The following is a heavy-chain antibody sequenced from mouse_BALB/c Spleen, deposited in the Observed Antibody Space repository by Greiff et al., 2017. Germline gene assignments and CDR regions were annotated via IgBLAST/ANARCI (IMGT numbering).Heavy chain of an antibody. D-gene: IGHD1-3*01. CDR2: ISYSGST. J-gene: IGHJ3*01. V-gene: IGHV3-2*02. CDR3: ARRSDNYFAY. Sequence: DVQLQESGPGLVKPSQSLSLTCTVTGYSITSDYAWNWIRQFPGNKLEWMGYISYSGSTSYNPSLKSRISITRDTSKNQFFLQLNSVTTEDTATYYCARRSDNYFAYWGQGTLVTVSA. CDR1: GYSITSDYA.